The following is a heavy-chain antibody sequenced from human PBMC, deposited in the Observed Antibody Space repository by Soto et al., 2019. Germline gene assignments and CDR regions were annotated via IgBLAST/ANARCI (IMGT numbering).Heavy chain of an antibody. Sequence: SETLSLTCTVSGGSISSGGYYWSWIRQHPGKGLEWIGYIYYSGSTYYNPSLKSRVTISVDTSKNQFSLKLSSVTAADTAVYCCARDSSLGAYWGQGTLVTVYS. CDR3: ARDSSLGAY. CDR1: GGSISSGGYY. V-gene: IGHV4-31*03. J-gene: IGHJ4*02. CDR2: IYYSGST.